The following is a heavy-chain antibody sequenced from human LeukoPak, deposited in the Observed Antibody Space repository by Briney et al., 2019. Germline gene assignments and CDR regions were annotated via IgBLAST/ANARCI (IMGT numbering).Heavy chain of an antibody. V-gene: IGHV1-46*01. D-gene: IGHD2-2*01. CDR3: ARIMEYCSSTSCYYGMDV. Sequence: GASVMVSCKASGYSFTSYFMDWVRQATGQGLEWMGMINPSVGGISYAQKFQGRVTMTSDTSASTVYMDLSSLGSEDTAVYYCARIMEYCSSTSCYYGMDVWGQGTTVTVSS. J-gene: IGHJ6*02. CDR2: INPSVGGI. CDR1: GYSFTSYF.